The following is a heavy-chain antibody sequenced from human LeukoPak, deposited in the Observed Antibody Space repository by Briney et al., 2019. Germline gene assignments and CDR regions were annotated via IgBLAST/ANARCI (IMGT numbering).Heavy chain of an antibody. CDR2: IIPIFGTA. Sequence: GASVKVSCKASGGTFSSYAISWVRQAPGQGLEWMGGIIPIFGTANYAQKLQGRVTMTTDTSTSTAYMELRSLRSDDTAVYYCATRPEEYYYDMYGMDVWGQGTTVTVSS. D-gene: IGHD3-22*01. V-gene: IGHV1-69*05. J-gene: IGHJ6*02. CDR1: GGTFSSYA. CDR3: ATRPEEYYYDMYGMDV.